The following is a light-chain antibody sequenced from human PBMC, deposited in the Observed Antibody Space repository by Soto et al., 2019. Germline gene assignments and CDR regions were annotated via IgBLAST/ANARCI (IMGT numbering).Light chain of an antibody. Sequence: EVVLTQSPVTLSLSPRERATLSCRASQSVSSSYLAWYQQKPGQAPRLLIYGASSRATGIPDRFSGSGSGTDFTLTISRLEPEDFAVYYCQQYGSSPWTFGQGTKVDIK. V-gene: IGKV3-20*01. CDR3: QQYGSSPWT. CDR2: GAS. J-gene: IGKJ1*01. CDR1: QSVSSSY.